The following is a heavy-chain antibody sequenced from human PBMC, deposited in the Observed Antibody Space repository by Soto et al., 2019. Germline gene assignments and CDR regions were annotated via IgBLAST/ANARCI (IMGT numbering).Heavy chain of an antibody. CDR3: ARKFTAKSYSSSLNWFDP. V-gene: IGHV4-39*01. Sequence: QLQLQESGPGLVKPSETLSLTCTVSGGSISSSSYYWGWIRQPPGQGLEWIGSIYYSGSTYYNPSLKSRVTISVDTSKNQFSLKLSSVTAADTAVYYCARKFTAKSYSSSLNWFDPWGQGTLVTVSS. D-gene: IGHD6-6*01. CDR1: GGSISSSSYY. CDR2: IYYSGST. J-gene: IGHJ5*02.